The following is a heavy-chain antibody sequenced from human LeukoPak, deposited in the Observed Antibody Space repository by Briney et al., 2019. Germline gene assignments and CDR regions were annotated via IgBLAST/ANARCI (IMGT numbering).Heavy chain of an antibody. D-gene: IGHD1-26*01. V-gene: IGHV1-8*01. CDR3: ARVDPSIVGANDY. CDR2: MNPNSGNT. CDR1: GYTFTSYD. J-gene: IGHJ4*02. Sequence: ASVKVSCKASGYTFTSYDINWVRQATGQGLEWMGWMNPNSGNTGYAQKFQGRVTMTRNTSISTAYMELSSLRSEDTAVYYCARVDPSIVGANDYWGQGTLVTVPS.